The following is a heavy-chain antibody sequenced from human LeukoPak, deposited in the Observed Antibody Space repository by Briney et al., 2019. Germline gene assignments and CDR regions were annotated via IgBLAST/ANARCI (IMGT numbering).Heavy chain of an antibody. CDR1: GGTFSSYA. Sequence: ASVKVSCKASGGTFSSYAISWVRQAPGQGLEWMGRIIPILGIANYAQKFQGRVTITADKSTSTAYMELSSLRSEDTAVYYCARGLHSGIFGLGDYWGQGTLVTVSS. CDR3: ARGLHSGIFGLGDY. D-gene: IGHD3-3*01. J-gene: IGHJ4*02. CDR2: IIPILGIA. V-gene: IGHV1-69*04.